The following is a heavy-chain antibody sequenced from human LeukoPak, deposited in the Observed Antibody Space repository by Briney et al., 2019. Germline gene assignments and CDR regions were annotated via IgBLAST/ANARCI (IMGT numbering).Heavy chain of an antibody. CDR3: AREQTGYGSSTSCDGAKYYYMDV. J-gene: IGHJ6*03. D-gene: IGHD2-2*01. V-gene: IGHV1-18*01. CDR2: ISAYNGNT. Sequence: GASVKVSCKASGYTFTSYGISWVRQAPGQELEWMGWISAYNGNTNYAQKLQGRVTMTTDTSTSTAYMELRSLRFDNTAVYYCAREQTGYGSSTSCDGAKYYYMDVWGKGTTVTVSS. CDR1: GYTFTSYG.